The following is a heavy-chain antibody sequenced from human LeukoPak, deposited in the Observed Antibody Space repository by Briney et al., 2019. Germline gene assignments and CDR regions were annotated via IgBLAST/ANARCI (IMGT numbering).Heavy chain of an antibody. Sequence: SQTLSLTCTVSGGSISSGGYYWSWIRQHPGTGLEWIGYIYYSGSTNYNPSLKSRVTISVDTSKNQFSLKLSSVTAADTAVYYCARALCGGDCYSPDAFDIWGQGTMVTVSS. J-gene: IGHJ3*02. D-gene: IGHD2-21*02. CDR1: GGSISSGGYY. CDR3: ARALCGGDCYSPDAFDI. V-gene: IGHV4-31*03. CDR2: IYYSGST.